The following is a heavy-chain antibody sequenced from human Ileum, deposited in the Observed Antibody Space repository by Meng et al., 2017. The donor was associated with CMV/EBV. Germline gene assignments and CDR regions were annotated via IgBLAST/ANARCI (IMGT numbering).Heavy chain of an antibody. CDR3: SRDVDGSTYYALSAA. V-gene: IGHV1-2*02. CDR2: INPNNDAT. D-gene: IGHD1-26*01. J-gene: IGHJ5*02. CDR1: GYAFIGYY. Sequence: SGYAFIGYYIHWLRQAHGQGLGWMGWINPNNDATIYAQKFEGRVAMTRDTSISTAYMELSSLTSDDTAIYFCSRDVDGSTYYALSAAWGQGTLVTVSS.